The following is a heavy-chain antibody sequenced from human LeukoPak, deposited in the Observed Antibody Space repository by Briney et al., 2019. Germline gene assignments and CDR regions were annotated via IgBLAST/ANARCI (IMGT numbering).Heavy chain of an antibody. J-gene: IGHJ4*02. D-gene: IGHD2-21*01. Sequence: KSSETLSLTCTVSRGSINSGSHYWVWIRQPPGRGLEWVGSVYYTGRTDYNPSLKSRVTISIDTSKNQFSLKLTSVTAADTAVYFCARETHIPSPQSIDYWGQGTLVTVSS. CDR1: RGSINSGSHY. CDR2: VYYTGRT. V-gene: IGHV4-39*07. CDR3: ARETHIPSPQSIDY.